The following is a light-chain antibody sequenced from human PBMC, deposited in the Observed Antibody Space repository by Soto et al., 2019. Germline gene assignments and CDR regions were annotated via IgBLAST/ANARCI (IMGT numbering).Light chain of an antibody. CDR3: QSYDSSLRGLV. V-gene: IGLV1-40*01. CDR1: SSNIGAGYD. Sequence: QSALTQPPSGSGAPGQRVTISCTGSSSNIGAGYDVHWYQQLPGTAPKLLIYGNSNRPSGVPDRFSGSKSGTSASLAITGLQAEDEADYYCQSYDSSLRGLVFGGGTKLTVL. J-gene: IGLJ2*01. CDR2: GNS.